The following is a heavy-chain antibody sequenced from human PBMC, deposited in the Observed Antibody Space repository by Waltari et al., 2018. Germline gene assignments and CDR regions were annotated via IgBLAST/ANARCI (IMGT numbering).Heavy chain of an antibody. CDR2: IYYSGST. V-gene: IGHV4-39*07. CDR1: GGSISSSSYY. Sequence: QLQLQESGPGLVKPSETLSLTCTVSGGSISSSSYYWGWIRQPPGKGLEWIGSIYYSGSTYYNPSLKSRVTISVDTSKNQFSLKLSSVTAADTAVYYCARDKQLLWFREFAASFDPWGQGTLVTVSS. J-gene: IGHJ5*02. D-gene: IGHD3-10*01. CDR3: ARDKQLLWFREFAASFDP.